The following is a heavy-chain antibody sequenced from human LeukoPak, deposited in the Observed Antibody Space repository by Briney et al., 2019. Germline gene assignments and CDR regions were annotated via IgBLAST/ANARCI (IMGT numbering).Heavy chain of an antibody. CDR2: IKPDGSAK. V-gene: IGHV3-7*01. CDR3: ARGYRWWYFDL. J-gene: IGHJ2*01. CDR1: GFTFSSYW. Sequence: GGSLRLSCEASGFTFSSYWMTWVRQAPGKGLEWVANIKPDGSAKNYVDSVEGRFTISRDNAENSLYLQMNSLRAEDTAVYYCARGYRWWYFDLWGRGTLVTVS. D-gene: IGHD5-18*01.